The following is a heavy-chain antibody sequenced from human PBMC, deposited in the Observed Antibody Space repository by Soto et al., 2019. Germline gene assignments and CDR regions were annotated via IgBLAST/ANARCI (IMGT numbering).Heavy chain of an antibody. Sequence: QDQLVQSGPEMKKPGSSVKISCEASGGTLITYSISWVRQAPGQGLEWMGGVLPSTGATNYAPKFQGRATITADEATSTAYMELRGLRSEDTAIYFCAGDDGYSSSHLYAWGQGTRLTVSP. J-gene: IGHJ1*01. V-gene: IGHV1-69*13. CDR2: VLPSTGAT. D-gene: IGHD6-13*01. CDR1: GGTLITYS. CDR3: AGDDGYSSSHLYA.